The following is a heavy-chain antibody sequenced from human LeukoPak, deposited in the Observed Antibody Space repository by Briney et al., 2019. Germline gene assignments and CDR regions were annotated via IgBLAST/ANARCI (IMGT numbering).Heavy chain of an antibody. CDR3: AKGAYDYIEMGYFDS. CDR2: LIGSSGST. D-gene: IGHD5-12*01. CDR1: GFTSTNYA. V-gene: IGHV3-23*01. J-gene: IGHJ4*02. Sequence: PGGSLRLSCAASGFTSTNYAMNWVRQAPGKGLEWVSVLIGSSGSTDYADSVKGLFTISRDKSKNTLFLQMNSLRAEDTAIYFCAKGAYDYIEMGYFDSWGQGTLVTVSS.